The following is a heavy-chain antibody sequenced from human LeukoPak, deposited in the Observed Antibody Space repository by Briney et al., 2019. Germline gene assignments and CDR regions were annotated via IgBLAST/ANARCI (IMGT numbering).Heavy chain of an antibody. CDR1: GGSFSGYY. V-gene: IGHV4-34*01. CDR2: INHSGST. Sequence: SETLSLTCAVYGGSFSGYYWSWIRQPPGEGLEWIGEINHSGSTNYNPSLKSRVTISVDTSKNQFSLKLSSVTAADTAVYYCARGGATYTAMVYGQRDYYYHGMDVWGQGTTVTVSS. D-gene: IGHD5-18*01. CDR3: ARGGATYTAMVYGQRDYYYHGMDV. J-gene: IGHJ6*02.